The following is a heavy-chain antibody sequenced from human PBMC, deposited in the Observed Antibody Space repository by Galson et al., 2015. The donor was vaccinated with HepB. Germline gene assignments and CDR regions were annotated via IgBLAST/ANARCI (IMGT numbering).Heavy chain of an antibody. CDR2: IIPILGTV. J-gene: IGHJ4*02. CDR1: GGTFSDYA. D-gene: IGHD2-21*01. Sequence: SVKVSCKASGGTFSDYAISWVRQAPGQGLEWMGRIIPILGTVNYAQKFQGRVTITADKSTSTAYMELSSLRSEDTAVYYCARVSGEYFDYWGQGTLVTVSS. CDR3: ARVSGEYFDY. V-gene: IGHV1-69*04.